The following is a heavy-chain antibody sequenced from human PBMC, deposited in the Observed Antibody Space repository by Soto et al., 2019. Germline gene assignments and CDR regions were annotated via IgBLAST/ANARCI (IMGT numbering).Heavy chain of an antibody. CDR3: XXXXXXXXXXXXX. J-gene: IGHJ4*02. Sequence: QVQLVQSGAEVKKPGASVKVSCKASGYTFTSYGISWVRQAPGQGLEWMGWISAYNGNTNYAQKLQGRVTMTTDTXXXTXXXXXXXXXXXXXXXXXXXXXXXXXXXXXXXXGQGTLVTVSS. CDR2: ISAYNGNT. V-gene: IGHV1-18*01. CDR1: GYTFTSYG.